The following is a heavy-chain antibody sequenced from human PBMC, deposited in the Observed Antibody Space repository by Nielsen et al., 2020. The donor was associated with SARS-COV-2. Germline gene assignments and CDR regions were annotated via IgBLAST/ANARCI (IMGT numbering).Heavy chain of an antibody. D-gene: IGHD5-18*01. J-gene: IGHJ3*02. CDR3: AREGGAYSYGSI. V-gene: IGHV1-69*04. CDR1: GGTFSTDA. Sequence: SVKVSCKASGGTFSTDAISWVRQAPGQGLEWMGRLIPILGTVNYAQEFQGRVTITADKSTRTAYMELSSLRSEDTAVYYCAREGGAYSYGSIWCKGTMVTVSS. CDR2: LIPILGTV.